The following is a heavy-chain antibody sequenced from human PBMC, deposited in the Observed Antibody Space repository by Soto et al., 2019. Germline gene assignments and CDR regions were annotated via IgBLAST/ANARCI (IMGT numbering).Heavy chain of an antibody. V-gene: IGHV1-69*02. CDR1: GGTFSSYT. CDR2: IIPILGIA. Sequence: QVQLVQSGAEVKKPGSSVKVSCKASGGTFSSYTISWVRQAPGQGLEWMGRIIPILGIANYAQKFQGRVTITADKSTSTAYMELSSLRSEDTAVYYCASGWGYSSSRYYYYYMDVWRKGTTVTVSS. CDR3: ASGWGYSSSRYYYYYMDV. D-gene: IGHD6-6*01. J-gene: IGHJ6*03.